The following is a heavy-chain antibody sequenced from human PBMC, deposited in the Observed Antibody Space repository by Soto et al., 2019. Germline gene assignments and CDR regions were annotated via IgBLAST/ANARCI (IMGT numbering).Heavy chain of an antibody. CDR1: GGSISSYY. CDR3: AGGPHYDFWSGSPGAFDI. V-gene: IGHV4-59*01. D-gene: IGHD3-3*01. J-gene: IGHJ3*02. Sequence: SETLSLTCTVSGGSISSYYWSCIRQPAGKGLEWIGYIYYSESTNYNPSLKSRVTISVDTSKNQFSLKLSSVTAADTAVYYCAGGPHYDFWSGSPGAFDIWGQGTMVTVSS. CDR2: IYYSEST.